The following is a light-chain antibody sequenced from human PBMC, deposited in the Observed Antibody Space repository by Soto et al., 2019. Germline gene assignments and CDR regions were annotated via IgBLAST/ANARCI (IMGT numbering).Light chain of an antibody. J-gene: IGKJ1*01. CDR2: KAS. V-gene: IGKV1-5*03. CDR1: QTISSW. Sequence: DIQMTQSPSTLSGSVGDRVTITCRASQTISSWLAWYQQKPGKAPKLLIYKASTLKSGFPSRFSGSGSGTGFTLTISCLQPNDLTTYSSKHYNSYSDSFGKETKVELK. CDR3: KHYNSYSDS.